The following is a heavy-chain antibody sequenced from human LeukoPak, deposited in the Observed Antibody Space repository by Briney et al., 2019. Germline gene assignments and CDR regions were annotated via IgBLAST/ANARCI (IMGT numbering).Heavy chain of an antibody. V-gene: IGHV4-39*01. J-gene: IGHJ4*02. CDR3: ARQGDGGYSYGNFDS. CDR2: IYYTGAT. D-gene: IGHD5-18*01. Sequence: SETLSLTCTVSGGSISSRAYYWGWIRQPPGKGLEWIGSIYYTGATYSSSSLKSRLTISLDTSENHFSLRLSSVTAADTAVYYCARQGDGGYSYGNFDSWGQGTLVAVSS. CDR1: GGSISSRAYY.